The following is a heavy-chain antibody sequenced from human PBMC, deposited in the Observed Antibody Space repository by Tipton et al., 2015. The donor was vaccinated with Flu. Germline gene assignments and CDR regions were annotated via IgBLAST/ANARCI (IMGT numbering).Heavy chain of an antibody. J-gene: IGHJ4*02. Sequence: QLVQSGAEVKKPGSSVKVSCKASGGTFSSYALNWVRQAPGQGLEWMGGISPMFGTANYAQKFQGRVTINADESTSTAYMELSSLRSEDTAVYYCARGGGPYCSSTSCYETDYWGQGTLVTVS. CDR1: GGTFSSYA. D-gene: IGHD2-2*01. V-gene: IGHV1-69*01. CDR2: ISPMFGTA. CDR3: ARGGGPYCSSTSCYETDY.